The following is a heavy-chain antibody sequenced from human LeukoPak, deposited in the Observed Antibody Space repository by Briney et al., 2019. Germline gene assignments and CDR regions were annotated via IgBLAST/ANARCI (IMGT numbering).Heavy chain of an antibody. D-gene: IGHD2-2*01. V-gene: IGHV3-21*01. CDR3: ARDLSSSTSCYSY. CDR1: GFTFSSHS. Sequence: NPGGSLRLSCAASGFTFSSHSMNWVRQAPGKGLEWVSSISPSGNYIYYADSVEGRFTISRDNAKNSLYLQMNSLRAEDTVVYYCARDLSSSTSCYSYWGQGTLVTVSS. CDR2: ISPSGNYI. J-gene: IGHJ4*02.